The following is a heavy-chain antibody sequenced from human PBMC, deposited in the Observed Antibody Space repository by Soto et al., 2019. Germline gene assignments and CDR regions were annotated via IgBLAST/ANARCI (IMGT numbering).Heavy chain of an antibody. D-gene: IGHD7-27*01. J-gene: IGHJ4*02. Sequence: SETLSLTCTVSGGSISSSSYYWGWIRQPPGKGLEWIGSIYYSGSTYYNPSLKSRVTISVDTSKNQFSLKLSSVTAADTAVYYCARLRRLTGDVDYWGQGTLVTVSS. V-gene: IGHV4-39*01. CDR2: IYYSGST. CDR1: GGSISSSSYY. CDR3: ARLRRLTGDVDY.